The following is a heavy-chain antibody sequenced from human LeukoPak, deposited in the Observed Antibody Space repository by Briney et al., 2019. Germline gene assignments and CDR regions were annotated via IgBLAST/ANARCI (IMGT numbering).Heavy chain of an antibody. CDR1: GFTFSSYS. V-gene: IGHV3-48*01. Sequence: GGSLRLSCAASGFTFSSYSMNWVRQAPGKGLEWVSYISSSSSTIYYADSVKGRFTISRDNAKNSLYLQMNSLRAEDTAVYYCARDRSYGDYPTPLDYWRQGTLVTVSS. CDR3: ARDRSYGDYPTPLDY. D-gene: IGHD4-17*01. J-gene: IGHJ4*02. CDR2: ISSSSSTI.